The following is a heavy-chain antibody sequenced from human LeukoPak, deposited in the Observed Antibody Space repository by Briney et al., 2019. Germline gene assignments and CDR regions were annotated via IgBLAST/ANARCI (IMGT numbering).Heavy chain of an antibody. CDR2: IIPILGIA. CDR1: RGTFSSYT. Sequence: SVKVSCXASRGTFSSYTISWVRQAPGQGLGWMGRIIPILGIANYAQKFQGRVTITADKSTSTAYMELSSLRAEDTAVYYCARVRRLYYDILTGSEDAFDIWGQGTMVTVSS. CDR3: ARVRRLYYDILTGSEDAFDI. V-gene: IGHV1-69*02. J-gene: IGHJ3*02. D-gene: IGHD3-9*01.